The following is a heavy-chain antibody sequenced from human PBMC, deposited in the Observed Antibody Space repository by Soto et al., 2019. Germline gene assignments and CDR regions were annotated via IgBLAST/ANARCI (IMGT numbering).Heavy chain of an antibody. CDR1: GFTFSSYG. D-gene: IGHD2-15*01. V-gene: IGHV3-33*01. CDR2: IWYDGSNK. CDR3: ASECSGGSCYY. J-gene: IGHJ4*02. Sequence: QVQLVESGGGVVQPGRSLRLSCAASGFTFSSYGMHWVRQAPGTGLEWVAVIWYDGSNKYYADSVKGRFTISRDNSKNTLYLQMNSLRAEDTAVYYCASECSGGSCYYWGQGTLGTVSS.